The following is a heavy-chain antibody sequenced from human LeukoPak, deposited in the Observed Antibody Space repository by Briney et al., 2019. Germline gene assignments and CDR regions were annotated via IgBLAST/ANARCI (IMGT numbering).Heavy chain of an antibody. Sequence: ASVKVSCKASGYXFTSYYIHWVRQAPGQGREWLGDINPGDGSTGYAQKFQGRVTMTRDTSTSTVYMELSSLRSEDTAAYYCARDRRPDFWSGYLDYWGQGTLVTVSS. CDR1: GYXFTSYY. V-gene: IGHV1-46*01. D-gene: IGHD3-3*01. CDR2: INPGDGST. CDR3: ARDRRPDFWSGYLDY. J-gene: IGHJ4*02.